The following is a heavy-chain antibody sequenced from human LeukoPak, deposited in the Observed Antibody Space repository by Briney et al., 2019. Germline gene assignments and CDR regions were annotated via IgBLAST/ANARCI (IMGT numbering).Heavy chain of an antibody. Sequence: ASVKVSCKASGYTFTSYGISWVRQAPGQGLEWMGWISAYNGNTNYAQKLQGRVTMTTDTSTSTAYMELRSLRSDDTAVYYCARDADIVVVVAATPDYFDYWGQGTLVTVSS. V-gene: IGHV1-18*01. CDR1: GYTFTSYG. CDR3: ARDADIVVVVAATPDYFDY. J-gene: IGHJ4*02. CDR2: ISAYNGNT. D-gene: IGHD2-15*01.